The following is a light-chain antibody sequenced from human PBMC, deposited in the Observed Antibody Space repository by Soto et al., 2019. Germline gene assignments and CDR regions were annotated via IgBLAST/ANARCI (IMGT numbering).Light chain of an antibody. J-gene: IGKJ1*01. CDR3: QKYNSYPWT. CDR2: KAS. CDR1: QSLSSW. Sequence: DIQMTQSPSTLSASVGDRVTITCRSSQSLSSWLACYQQKPGTAPTLLIYKASSFESGVQSRFSGSGSGTEFTLTISSLQPDGFATYYRQKYNSYPWTFGPGTKVEIK. V-gene: IGKV1-5*03.